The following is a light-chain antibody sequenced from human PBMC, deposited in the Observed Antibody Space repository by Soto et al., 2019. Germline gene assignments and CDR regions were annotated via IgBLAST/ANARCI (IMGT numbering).Light chain of an antibody. J-gene: IGKJ1*01. Sequence: ESVLTQSPGTLSLSPGERAILSCRASQSVSSNYLAWYQQKPGQAPRLLIYGASTRATGIPDRFSGSGSGTDFTLTISRLEPEDFAVYYCQQYHSSPRTFGQGTKVDI. CDR1: QSVSSNY. CDR2: GAS. CDR3: QQYHSSPRT. V-gene: IGKV3-20*01.